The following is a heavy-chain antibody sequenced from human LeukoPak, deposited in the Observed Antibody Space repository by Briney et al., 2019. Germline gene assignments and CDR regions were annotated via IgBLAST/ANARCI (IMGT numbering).Heavy chain of an antibody. CDR3: ARGTGNWYFDL. CDR1: GFTFSSYS. J-gene: IGHJ2*01. CDR2: ISSSSSYI. V-gene: IGHV3-21*01. D-gene: IGHD1-1*01. Sequence: GGSLRLSCAASGFTFSSYSMNWVRQAPGKGLEWVSSISSSSSYIYYADSVKGRFTISRDNAENSLYLQMNSLRAEDTAVYYCARGTGNWYFDLWGRGTLVTVSS.